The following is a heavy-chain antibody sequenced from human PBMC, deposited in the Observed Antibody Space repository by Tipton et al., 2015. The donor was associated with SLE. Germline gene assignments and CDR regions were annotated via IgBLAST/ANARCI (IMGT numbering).Heavy chain of an antibody. V-gene: IGHV4-38-2*01. CDR3: ARHSQEVSVGGGFDY. Sequence: TLSLTCAVSGFSITDGYHWVWVRQPPGKGPEWIGSIYHSGTTYYNPSLKSRVTITVDTSKNQFSLKLSSVTPADTAVYYCARHSQEVSVGGGFDYWGQGTLVSVSS. CDR2: IYHSGTT. D-gene: IGHD3-16*01. J-gene: IGHJ4*02. CDR1: GFSITDGYH.